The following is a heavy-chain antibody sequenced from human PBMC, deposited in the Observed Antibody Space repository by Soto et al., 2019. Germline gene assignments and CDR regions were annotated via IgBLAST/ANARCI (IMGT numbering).Heavy chain of an antibody. CDR1: GGSISSGDYY. D-gene: IGHD6-13*01. V-gene: IGHV4-30-4*01. Sequence: SETLSLTCTVSGGSISSGDYYWGWIRQPPGKGLEWIGYIYYSGSTYYNPSLKSRVTISVDTSKNQFSLKLSSVTAADTAVYYCARYSSWYFDYWGQGTLVTVSS. J-gene: IGHJ4*02. CDR3: ARYSSWYFDY. CDR2: IYYSGST.